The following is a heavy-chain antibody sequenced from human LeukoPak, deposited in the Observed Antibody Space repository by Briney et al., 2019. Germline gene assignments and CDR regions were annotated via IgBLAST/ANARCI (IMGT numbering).Heavy chain of an antibody. J-gene: IGHJ5*02. CDR2: INRSGST. D-gene: IGHD2-2*02. CDR1: GGSFSGYY. CDR3: TRGRSYYCSSTSCYTRWFDP. Sequence: SETLSLTCAVYGGSFSGYYWSWIRQPPGKGLEWIGEINRSGSTNYNPSLKSRVTISVDTSKNQFSLKLSSVTAADTAVYYCTRGRSYYCSSTSCYTRWFDPWGQGTLVTVSS. V-gene: IGHV4-34*01.